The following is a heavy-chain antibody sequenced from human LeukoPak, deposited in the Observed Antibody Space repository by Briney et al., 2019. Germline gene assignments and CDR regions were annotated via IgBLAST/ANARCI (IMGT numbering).Heavy chain of an antibody. V-gene: IGHV3-48*03. J-gene: IGHJ4*02. Sequence: PGGSLRLSCAASGFTFSSHEMNWVRQAPGKGLEWLSYISGSGDTMYYADSVRGRFTISRDNAKNSLYLQMNRLRTEDSALYSCARGAVAGTPPVDYWGPGTLVTVSP. CDR2: ISGSGDTM. CDR3: ARGAVAGTPPVDY. D-gene: IGHD6-19*01. CDR1: GFTFSSHE.